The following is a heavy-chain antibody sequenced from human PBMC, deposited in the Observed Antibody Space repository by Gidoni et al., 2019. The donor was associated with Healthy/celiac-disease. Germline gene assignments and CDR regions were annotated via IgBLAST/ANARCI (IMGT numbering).Heavy chain of an antibody. CDR1: GGSFSGYY. CDR3: ARGALGYCSGGSCYFDY. CDR2: INHSGST. D-gene: IGHD2-15*01. J-gene: IGHJ4*02. V-gene: IGHV4-34*01. Sequence: QVQLQQWGAGLLKPSETLSLTCAVYGGSFSGYYWSWIRQPPGKGLEWIGEINHSGSTNYNPSLKSRVTISVDTSKNQFSLKLSSVTAADTAVYYCARGALGYCSGGSCYFDYWGQGTLVTVSS.